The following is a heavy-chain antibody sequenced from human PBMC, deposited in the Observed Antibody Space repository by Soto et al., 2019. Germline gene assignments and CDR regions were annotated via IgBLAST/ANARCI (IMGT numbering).Heavy chain of an antibody. CDR2: ISYDGSNK. Sequence: QVQLVESGGGVVQPGRSLRLSCAASGFTFSSYAMHWVRQAPGKGLEWVAVISYDGSNKYYADSVKGRFTTSRDNSKNTLYLQMNSLRAEDTAVYYCARDRSPTTVWNWFDPWGQGTLVTVSS. CDR3: ARDRSPTTVWNWFDP. V-gene: IGHV3-30-3*01. J-gene: IGHJ5*02. CDR1: GFTFSSYA. D-gene: IGHD4-17*01.